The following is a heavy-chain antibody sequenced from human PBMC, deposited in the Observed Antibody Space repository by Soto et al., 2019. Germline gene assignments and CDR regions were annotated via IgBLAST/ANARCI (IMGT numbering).Heavy chain of an antibody. J-gene: IGHJ4*02. V-gene: IGHV1-69*01. D-gene: IGHD3-22*01. CDR3: ARAGLITMIESYYFDY. Sequence: QVQRVQSWAEVKKPGSSVKVSCKASGGTFSSYAISWVRQATGQGLEWMGGIIPIFGTANYAQKFQGRVTFTADESTSTAYMELSSLRSEDTAVYYCARAGLITMIESYYFDYSGQGTLVTVSS. CDR1: GGTFSSYA. CDR2: IIPIFGTA.